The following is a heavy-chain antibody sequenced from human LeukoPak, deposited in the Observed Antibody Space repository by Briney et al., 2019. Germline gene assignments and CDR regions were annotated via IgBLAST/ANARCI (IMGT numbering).Heavy chain of an antibody. CDR1: GFTFSSYS. J-gene: IGHJ3*02. D-gene: IGHD3-3*01. CDR3: ARDGHYDFWSGYYRSAFDI. CDR2: ISSSSSYI. Sequence: PGGSLRLSCAASGFTFSSYSMNWVRQAPGKGLEWVSSISSSSSYIYYADSVKGRFTISRDNSKNKLYLQMNSLRAEDTAVYYCARDGHYDFWSGYYRSAFDIWGQGTMVTVSS. V-gene: IGHV3-21*01.